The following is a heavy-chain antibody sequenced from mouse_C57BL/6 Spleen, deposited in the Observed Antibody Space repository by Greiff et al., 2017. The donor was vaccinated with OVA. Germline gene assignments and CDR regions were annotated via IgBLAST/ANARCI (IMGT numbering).Heavy chain of an antibody. CDR3: AREGFTTVVADY. D-gene: IGHD1-1*01. CDR2: IYPSDSET. V-gene: IGHV1-61*01. Sequence: QVQLQQPGAELVRPGSSVKLSCKASGYTFTSYWMDWVKQRPGQGLEWIGNIYPSDSETHYNQKFKDKATLTVDKSSSTAYMQLSSLTSEDSAVYYCAREGFTTVVADYWGKGTTLTVSS. J-gene: IGHJ2*01. CDR1: GYTFTSYW.